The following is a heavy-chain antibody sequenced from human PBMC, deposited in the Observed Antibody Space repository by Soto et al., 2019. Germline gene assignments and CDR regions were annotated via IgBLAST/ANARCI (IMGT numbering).Heavy chain of an antibody. CDR3: ARDLAVAGKSDGMDV. V-gene: IGHV1-2*04. J-gene: IGHJ6*02. Sequence: ASVKVSCKASGYTFTGYYMHWVRQAPGQGLEWMGWINPNSGGTNYAQKFQGWVTMTRDTSISTAYMELSRLRSDDTAVYYCARDLAVAGKSDGMDVGGQGTTVTVSS. CDR1: GYTFTGYY. D-gene: IGHD6-19*01. CDR2: INPNSGGT.